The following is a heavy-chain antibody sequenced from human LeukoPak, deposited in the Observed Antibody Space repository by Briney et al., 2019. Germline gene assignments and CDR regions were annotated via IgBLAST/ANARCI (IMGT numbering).Heavy chain of an antibody. J-gene: IGHJ4*02. V-gene: IGHV3-23*01. CDR3: AKATVRAIPPAEFDY. CDR1: GFTFSSYA. D-gene: IGHD2-21*01. CDR2: ISGSGGST. Sequence: PGGSLRLSCAASGFTFSSYAVSWVRQAPGKGLEWVSAISGSGGSTYYADSVKGRFTISRDNSKNTLYLQMNSLRAEDTAVYHCAKATVRAIPPAEFDYWGQGTLVTVSS.